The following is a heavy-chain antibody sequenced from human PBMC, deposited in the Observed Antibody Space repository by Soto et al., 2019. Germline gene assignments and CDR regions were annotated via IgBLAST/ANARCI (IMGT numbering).Heavy chain of an antibody. CDR3: SGYDILTAPRDYFDY. CDR2: IKSKTDGGTT. CDR1: GFTFSNAW. V-gene: IGHV3-15*01. D-gene: IGHD3-9*01. J-gene: IGHJ4*02. Sequence: GGSLRLSCAASGFTFSNAWMSWVRQAPGKGLEWVGRIKSKTDGGTTDYAAPVKGRFTISRVDSKNTLYLQMNSLKTEDTAVYYCSGYDILTAPRDYFDYWGQGTLVTVSS.